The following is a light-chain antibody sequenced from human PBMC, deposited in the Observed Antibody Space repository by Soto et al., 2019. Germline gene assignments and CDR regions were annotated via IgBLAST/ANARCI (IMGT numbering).Light chain of an antibody. CDR1: SSDVGGYNY. CDR2: DVS. V-gene: IGLV2-14*03. Sequence: QSALTQPASVSGSPGQSITISCTGTSSDVGGYNYVSWYQHHPGKAPKLMIYDVSNRPSGVSNRFSGSKSGNTASLTISGFQAEDEADYYCNSYTSSSTLVVFGGGTKLTVL. CDR3: NSYTSSSTLVV. J-gene: IGLJ2*01.